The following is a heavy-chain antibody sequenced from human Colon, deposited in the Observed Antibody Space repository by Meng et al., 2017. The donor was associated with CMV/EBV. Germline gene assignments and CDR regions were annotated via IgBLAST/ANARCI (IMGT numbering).Heavy chain of an antibody. Sequence: GESLKISCVASGFPFSSYWMSWVRQAPGKGLEWVANIKQDGRETYYVDSVKGRFTISRDNANNSLYLQMNSLRAEDTAVYYCARDPTFTYGYTGSDSWGQGTQVTVSS. J-gene: IGHJ4*02. D-gene: IGHD5-18*01. CDR1: GFPFSSYW. CDR2: IKQDGRET. V-gene: IGHV3-7*01. CDR3: ARDPTFTYGYTGSDS.